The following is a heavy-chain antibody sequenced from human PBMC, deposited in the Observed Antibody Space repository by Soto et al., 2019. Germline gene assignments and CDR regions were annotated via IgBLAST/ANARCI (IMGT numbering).Heavy chain of an antibody. V-gene: IGHV3-30-3*01. J-gene: IGHJ6*02. CDR1: GFTFSSYA. CDR2: ISYGGSNK. CDR3: ARDSYGMDV. Sequence: GGSLRLSCAASGFTFSSYAMHWVRQAPGKGLEWVAVISYGGSNKYYADSVKGRFTISRDNSKNTLYLQMNSLRAEDTAVHYCARDSYGMDVWGQGTTVTVSS.